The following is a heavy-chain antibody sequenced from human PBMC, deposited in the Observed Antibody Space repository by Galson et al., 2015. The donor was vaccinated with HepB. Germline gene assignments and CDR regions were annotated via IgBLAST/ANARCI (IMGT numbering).Heavy chain of an antibody. J-gene: IGHJ3*02. V-gene: IGHV3-48*02. Sequence: SLRLSCAASGFTFSSYSMNWVRQAPGKGLEWVSYISSSSSTIYYADSVKGRFTISRDNAKNSLYLQMNSLRDEDTAVYYCASGEDIVEVPAAPLDAFDIWGQGTMVTVSS. CDR3: ASGEDIVEVPAAPLDAFDI. D-gene: IGHD2-2*01. CDR2: ISSSSSTI. CDR1: GFTFSSYS.